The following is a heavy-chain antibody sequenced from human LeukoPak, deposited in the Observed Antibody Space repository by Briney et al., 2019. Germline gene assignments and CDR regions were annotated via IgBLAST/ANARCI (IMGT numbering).Heavy chain of an antibody. CDR3: AREENCGGDCYAYYFDY. J-gene: IGHJ4*02. Sequence: PGGSLRLSCAASGFTFSSYSMNWVRQAPGKRLEWVSSISSSSSYIYYADSVKGRFTISRDNAKNSLYLQMNSLRAEDTAVYYCAREENCGGDCYAYYFDYWGQGTLVTVSS. CDR1: GFTFSSYS. CDR2: ISSSSSYI. D-gene: IGHD2-21*02. V-gene: IGHV3-21*01.